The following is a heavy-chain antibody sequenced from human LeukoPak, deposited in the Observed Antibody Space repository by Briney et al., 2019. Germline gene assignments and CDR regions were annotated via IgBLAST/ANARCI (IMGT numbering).Heavy chain of an antibody. Sequence: SETLSLTCTVSGGSISSYYWSWIRQPPGKGLEWIGSIYHSGTTYYNPSLKSRVTISVDTSKNQFSLKLNSVTAADTAVYHCTRDYDSSGYHDTWGQGTLVTVSS. CDR3: TRDYDSSGYHDT. V-gene: IGHV4-38-2*02. D-gene: IGHD3-22*01. J-gene: IGHJ5*02. CDR2: IYHSGTT. CDR1: GGSISSYY.